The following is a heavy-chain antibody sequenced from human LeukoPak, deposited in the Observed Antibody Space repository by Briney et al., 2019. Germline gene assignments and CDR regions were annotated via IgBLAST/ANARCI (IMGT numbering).Heavy chain of an antibody. CDR1: GFTFRRSW. Sequence: GGSLRLSCAGSGFTFRRSWMTWVRQAPGKGLEWVASIIQDGDVQHYLDSVKGRFTISRDNAENSLYPQMNSLRAEDTAVYYCAKLLGDVTTFDYWGQGTLVTVSS. D-gene: IGHD1-26*01. CDR2: IIQDGDVQ. V-gene: IGHV3-7*01. CDR3: AKLLGDVTTFDY. J-gene: IGHJ4*02.